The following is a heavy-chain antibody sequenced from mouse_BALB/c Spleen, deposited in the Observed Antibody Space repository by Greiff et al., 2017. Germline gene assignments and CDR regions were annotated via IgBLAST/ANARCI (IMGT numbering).Heavy chain of an antibody. D-gene: IGHD1-1*01. J-gene: IGHJ2*01. CDR1: GFNIKDTY. V-gene: IGHV14-3*02. Sequence: EVQLQQSGAELVKPGASVKLSCTASGFNIKDTYMHWVKQRPEQGLEWIGRIDPANGNTKYDPKFQGKATITADTSSNTAYLQLSSLTSEDTAVYYCARPHYCGSSPYFDYWGQGTTLTVSS. CDR2: IDPANGNT. CDR3: ARPHYCGSSPYFDY.